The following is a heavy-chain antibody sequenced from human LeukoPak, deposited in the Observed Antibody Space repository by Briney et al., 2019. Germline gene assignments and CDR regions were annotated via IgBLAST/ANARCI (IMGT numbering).Heavy chain of an antibody. CDR1: GGSFSGYY. Sequence: SKTLSLTYAVYGGSFSGYYWSWIRQPPGKGLEWIGEINHSGSTNYNPSLKSRVTISVDTSKNQFSLRLSSVTAADTAVYYCATGRGYKSRQLFDYWGQGTLVTVSS. CDR2: INHSGST. CDR3: ATGRGYKSRQLFDY. J-gene: IGHJ4*02. D-gene: IGHD1-14*01. V-gene: IGHV4-34*01.